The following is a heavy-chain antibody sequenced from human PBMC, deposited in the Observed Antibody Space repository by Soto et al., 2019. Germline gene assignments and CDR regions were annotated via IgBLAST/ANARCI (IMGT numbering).Heavy chain of an antibody. J-gene: IGHJ4*02. CDR2: IYYSGTT. D-gene: IGHD4-17*01. CDR1: GRSISPFY. CDR3: AAVGGYYGDYPNFDY. V-gene: IGHV4-59*01. Sequence: KTSETLSLTCSVSGRSISPFYWSWIRQPPGKGLEWIGSIYYSGTTNYNPSLKSRVTISVDTSKNHFSLRLTSVTAADTAVYYCAAVGGYYGDYPNFDYWGRGTLVTVSS.